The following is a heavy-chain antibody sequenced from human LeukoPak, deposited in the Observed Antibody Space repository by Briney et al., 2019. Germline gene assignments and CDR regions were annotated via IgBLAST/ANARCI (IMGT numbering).Heavy chain of an antibody. V-gene: IGHV3-48*03. J-gene: IGHJ4*02. D-gene: IGHD6-13*01. CDR1: GFTFSSYE. CDR3: AREGLAGYSSSCYDC. CDR2: ISSSGSSI. Sequence: GGSLRLSCAAPGFTFSSYEMTWVRQAPGKGLEWVSYISSSGSSIYYADSVKGRFTISRDNANNSLYLQMNSLRAEDTAVYFCAREGLAGYSSSCYDCRGQGTLVTVSS.